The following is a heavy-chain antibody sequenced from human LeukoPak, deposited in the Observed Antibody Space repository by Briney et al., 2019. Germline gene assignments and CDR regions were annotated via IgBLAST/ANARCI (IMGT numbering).Heavy chain of an antibody. V-gene: IGHV1-46*01. CDR1: GYIFTGHY. D-gene: IGHD5-18*01. Sequence: ASVKVSCKASGYIFTGHYMHWVRQAPGQGLEWMGIINPSGFSTTYAQKFQGRVTMTRDTSTSTVYMELSSLRSEDTAVYYCARDERDGGDTAMLGANNWFDPWGQGTLVTVSS. CDR2: INPSGFST. CDR3: ARDERDGGDTAMLGANNWFDP. J-gene: IGHJ5*02.